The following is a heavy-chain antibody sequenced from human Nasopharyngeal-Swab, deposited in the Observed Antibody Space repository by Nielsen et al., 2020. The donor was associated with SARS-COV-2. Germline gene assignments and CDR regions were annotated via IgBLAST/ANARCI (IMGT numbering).Heavy chain of an antibody. CDR1: GFSFSEYY. CDR2: ISSSGGIT. D-gene: IGHD3-22*01. J-gene: IGHJ4*02. CDR3: AREAIYDSSGYGLDY. Sequence: GESLKISCAASGFSFSEYYMSWIRQAPGKGLEWISDISSSGGITHYADSMKGRFTISRDNAKNSLYLQMNSLRAEDTAVYYCAREAIYDSSGYGLDYWGQGTLVTVSS. V-gene: IGHV3-11*04.